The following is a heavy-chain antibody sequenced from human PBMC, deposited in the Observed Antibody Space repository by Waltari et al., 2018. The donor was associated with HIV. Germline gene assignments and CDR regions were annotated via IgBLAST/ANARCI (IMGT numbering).Heavy chain of an antibody. D-gene: IGHD3-3*01. Sequence: QVQLQVSGPGLVKPSETLSLTCTVSGGSISSYYWSWIRQPPGKGLEWIGDIYYSGSTNYNPSLKSRVTISVDTSKKQFSLKLSSVTAADTAVYYCARDARTGSGYSYYYYGMDVWGQGTTVTVSS. V-gene: IGHV4-59*01. CDR3: ARDARTGSGYSYYYYGMDV. CDR1: GGSISSYY. J-gene: IGHJ6*02. CDR2: IYYSGST.